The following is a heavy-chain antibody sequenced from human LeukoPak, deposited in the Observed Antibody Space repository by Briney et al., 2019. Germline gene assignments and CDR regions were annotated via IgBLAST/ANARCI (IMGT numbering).Heavy chain of an antibody. CDR3: ATFPAGIDY. V-gene: IGHV3-48*02. CDR2: ISGSSSTI. Sequence: PGGSLRLSCAASGFTFNTYNMNWVRQAPGKGLEWVSYISGSSSTIYYADSVKGRFTISRDNAKNSLYLQMNSLRDEDTAVYYCATFPAGIDYWGQGTLVTVSS. CDR1: GFTFNTYN. J-gene: IGHJ4*02.